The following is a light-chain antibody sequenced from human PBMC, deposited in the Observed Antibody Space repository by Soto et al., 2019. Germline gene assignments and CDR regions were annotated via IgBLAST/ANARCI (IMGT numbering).Light chain of an antibody. V-gene: IGKV3-20*01. CDR3: QQYGSSPPWT. Sequence: EIVLTQSPGTLSLSPGERATLSCRASQSVSSSYLAWYQQKPGQATRLLIYGASSRATGIPDRFSGSGSGTAFTITISRLEPEDFAVYYCQQYGSSPPWTFGHGTKVEIK. CDR2: GAS. J-gene: IGKJ1*01. CDR1: QSVSSSY.